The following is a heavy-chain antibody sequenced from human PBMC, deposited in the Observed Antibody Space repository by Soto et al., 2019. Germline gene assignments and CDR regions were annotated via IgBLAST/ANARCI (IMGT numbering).Heavy chain of an antibody. CDR2: IIPIFGTA. CDR3: ASKINGFGDSPTPYYYYGMDV. V-gene: IGHV1-69*12. J-gene: IGHJ6*02. D-gene: IGHD3-10*01. Sequence: QVQLVQSGAEVKKPGSSVKVSCKASGGTFSSYAISWVRQAPGQGLEWMGGIIPIFGTANYAQKFQGRVTITADESTSTAYMELSSLRSEDTAVYYCASKINGFGDSPTPYYYYGMDVWGQGTTVTVSS. CDR1: GGTFSSYA.